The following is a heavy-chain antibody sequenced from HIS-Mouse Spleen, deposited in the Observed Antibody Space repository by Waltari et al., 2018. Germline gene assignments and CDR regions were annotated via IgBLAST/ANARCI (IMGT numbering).Heavy chain of an antibody. Sequence: EVQLVESGGGLVQPGRSLRLSCAASGFTFDDYAMPWVREAPGKGLGCVSGISWNSGSIGYADSVKGRFTISRDNAKNSLYLQMNSLRAEDTALYYCAKDMGSSSFFDYWGQGTLVTVSS. J-gene: IGHJ4*02. CDR2: ISWNSGSI. D-gene: IGHD6-6*01. V-gene: IGHV3-9*01. CDR1: GFTFDDYA. CDR3: AKDMGSSSFFDY.